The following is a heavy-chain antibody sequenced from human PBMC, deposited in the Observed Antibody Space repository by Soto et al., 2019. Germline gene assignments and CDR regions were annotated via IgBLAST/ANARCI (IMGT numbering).Heavy chain of an antibody. V-gene: IGHV3-23*01. CDR1: GFTFSSYA. Sequence: GGSLRLSCAASGFTFSSYAMSWVRQAPGKGLEWVSAISGSGGSTYYADSVKGRLTISRDNSKNTLYLQMNSLRAEDTAVYYCAKDELDYYDSSGYGAFDIWGQGTMVTVSS. D-gene: IGHD3-22*01. CDR3: AKDELDYYDSSGYGAFDI. CDR2: ISGSGGST. J-gene: IGHJ3*02.